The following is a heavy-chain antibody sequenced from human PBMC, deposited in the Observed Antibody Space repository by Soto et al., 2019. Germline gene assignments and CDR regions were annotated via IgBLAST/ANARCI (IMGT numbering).Heavy chain of an antibody. CDR3: AASDPALLWFGAPYGMDV. Sequence: ASVTVSCKASGYTYTSYYMHWVRQEHGQGLEWMGMIKPIGGSTSYAQKFQGRVTMTRDTSTSTVYMELSSLRSEDTAVYYCAASDPALLWFGAPYGMDVWGQGTTVTVSS. D-gene: IGHD3-10*01. CDR1: GYTYTSYY. CDR2: IKPIGGST. V-gene: IGHV1-46*01. J-gene: IGHJ6*02.